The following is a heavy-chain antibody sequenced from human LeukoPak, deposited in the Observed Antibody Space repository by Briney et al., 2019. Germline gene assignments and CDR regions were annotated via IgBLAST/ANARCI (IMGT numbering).Heavy chain of an antibody. CDR1: GFTFNDYG. D-gene: IGHD6-13*01. V-gene: IGHV3-23*01. Sequence: GGSLRLSCAASGFTFNDYGMSWVRQAPGKGLEWVSAISGSGGSTYYADSVKGRFTISRDNSKNTLYLQMNSLRAEDTAVYYCAKSWGIAAAGTYYYMDVWGKGTTVTVSS. CDR3: AKSWGIAAAGTYYYMDV. CDR2: ISGSGGST. J-gene: IGHJ6*03.